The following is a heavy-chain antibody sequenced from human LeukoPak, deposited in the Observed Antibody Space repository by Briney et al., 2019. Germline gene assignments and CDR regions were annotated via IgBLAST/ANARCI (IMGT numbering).Heavy chain of an antibody. V-gene: IGHV4-4*02. J-gene: IGHJ6*04. D-gene: IGHD2-15*01. CDR1: GGSISSSNW. Sequence: SETLSLTCAVSGGSISSSNWWCWVRQPPGKGLEWIGEIYHSGSTNYNPSLKSRVTISVDKSKNQFSLKLSSVTAADTAVYYCARDKGGPDNYYYYGMDVWGRGTTVTVSS. CDR3: ARDKGGPDNYYYYGMDV. CDR2: IYHSGST.